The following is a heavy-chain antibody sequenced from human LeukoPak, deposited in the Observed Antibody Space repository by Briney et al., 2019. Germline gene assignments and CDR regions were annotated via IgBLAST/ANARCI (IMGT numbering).Heavy chain of an antibody. V-gene: IGHV4-30-2*01. Sequence: NSSETLFLTCAVSGGSISSGGYSWSWIRQPPGKGLEWIGYIYHSGSTYYNPSLKSRVTISVDRSKNQFSLKLSSVTAADTAVYYCARWIQLWFYFDYWGQGTLVTVSS. CDR2: IYHSGST. J-gene: IGHJ4*02. CDR3: ARWIQLWFYFDY. CDR1: GGSISSGGYS. D-gene: IGHD5-18*01.